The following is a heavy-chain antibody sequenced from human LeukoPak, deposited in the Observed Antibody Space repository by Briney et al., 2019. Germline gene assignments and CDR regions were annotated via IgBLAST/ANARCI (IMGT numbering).Heavy chain of an antibody. CDR2: IWYDGSDK. D-gene: IGHD7-27*01. J-gene: IGHJ4*02. Sequence: GGSLRLSCVASGFTFGNYGMHWVRQAPGKGLEWVAVIWYDGSDKYYADSVKGRFIISRDNSKNTLYLQMNSLRAEDTAVYYCASSLRLLGPYYFDYWGQGTLVTVSS. CDR3: ASSLRLLGPYYFDY. CDR1: GFTFGNYG. V-gene: IGHV3-33*01.